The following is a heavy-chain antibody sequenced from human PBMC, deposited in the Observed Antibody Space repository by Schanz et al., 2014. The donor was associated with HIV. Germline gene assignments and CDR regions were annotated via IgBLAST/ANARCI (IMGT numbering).Heavy chain of an antibody. D-gene: IGHD6-13*01. CDR3: AKEEQQLGGVGGYHFDY. CDR1: GFTFSSYG. V-gene: IGHV3-7*01. J-gene: IGHJ4*02. Sequence: VQLVESGGGVVQPGRSLRLSCAASGFTFSSYGMHWVRQAPGKGLEWVANINQDGSEFYYVDSVKGRFTVSRDNSKNTLFLQMNSLRAEDTAVYYCAKEEQQLGGVGGYHFDYWGQGTLVTVSS. CDR2: INQDGSEF.